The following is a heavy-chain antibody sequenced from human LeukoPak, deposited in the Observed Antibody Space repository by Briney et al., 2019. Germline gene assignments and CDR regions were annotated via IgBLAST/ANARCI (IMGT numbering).Heavy chain of an antibody. D-gene: IGHD5-12*01. CDR1: GYSISSGHY. J-gene: IGHJ3*02. V-gene: IGHV4-38-2*02. CDR2: IYHTRST. Sequence: SETLSLTCTVSGYSISSGHYWGWIRQPPGRGLEWIGSIYHTRSTYYNPSLKSRVSITLDMSKNHFSLQLSSVTAADTALYYCAAYIVGTMVDAFDIWGQGTMVTVSS. CDR3: AAYIVGTMVDAFDI.